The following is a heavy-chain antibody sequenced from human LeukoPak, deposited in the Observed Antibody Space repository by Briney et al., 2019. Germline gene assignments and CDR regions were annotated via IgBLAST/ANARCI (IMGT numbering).Heavy chain of an antibody. Sequence: PGGSLRLSCAASGFTFSSCVMNWVRQAPGKGLEWVSTISGSGDTTYYADSVKGRFTISRDNSKNTPFLQMNSLRGEDTAIYDCARRDDHNGRDYWGQGTLVTVSS. J-gene: IGHJ4*02. CDR1: GFTFSSCV. CDR2: ISGSGDTT. V-gene: IGHV3-23*01. CDR3: ARRDDHNGRDY. D-gene: IGHD5-24*01.